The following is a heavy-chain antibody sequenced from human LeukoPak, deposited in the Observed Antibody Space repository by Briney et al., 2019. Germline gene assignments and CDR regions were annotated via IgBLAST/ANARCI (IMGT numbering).Heavy chain of an antibody. CDR1: GFTFSSYA. V-gene: IGHV3-23*01. J-gene: IGHJ4*02. D-gene: IGHD3-10*01. CDR2: ISGSGGST. CDR3: AKDRGWDYGSGSKLDY. Sequence: GGSLRLSCAASGFTFSSYAMSWVRQAPGKGLEWVSAISGSGGSTYYADSVKGRFTISRDNSKDTLYLQMNSLRAEDTAVYYCAKDRGWDYGSGSKLDYWGQGTLVTVSS.